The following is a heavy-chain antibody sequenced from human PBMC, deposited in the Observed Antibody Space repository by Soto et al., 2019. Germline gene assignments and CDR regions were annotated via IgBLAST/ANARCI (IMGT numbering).Heavy chain of an antibody. J-gene: IGHJ3*02. V-gene: IGHV3-30*18. CDR3: AKGLVGYCSGGSCYSKDAFDI. CDR1: GFTFSSYG. Sequence: QVQLVESGGGVVQPGRSLRLSCAASGFTFSSYGMHWVRQAPGKGLEWVAVISYDGSNKYYADSVKGRFTISRDNSKNTLYLQMSSLRAEDTAVYYCAKGLVGYCSGGSCYSKDAFDIWGQGTMVTVSS. CDR2: ISYDGSNK. D-gene: IGHD2-15*01.